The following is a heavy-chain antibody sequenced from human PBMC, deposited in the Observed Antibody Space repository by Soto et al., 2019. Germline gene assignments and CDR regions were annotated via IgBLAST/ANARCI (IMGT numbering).Heavy chain of an antibody. Sequence: GGSLRLSCAASGFTFSNAWMSWVRQAPGKGLEWVGRIKSKTDGGTTDYAAPVKGRFTISRDDSKNTLYLQMNSLKTEDTAVYYCTTDLQQLAAIEGMDVWGQGTTVTVSS. CDR2: IKSKTDGGTT. CDR3: TTDLQQLAAIEGMDV. CDR1: GFTFSNAW. V-gene: IGHV3-15*01. D-gene: IGHD6-13*01. J-gene: IGHJ6*02.